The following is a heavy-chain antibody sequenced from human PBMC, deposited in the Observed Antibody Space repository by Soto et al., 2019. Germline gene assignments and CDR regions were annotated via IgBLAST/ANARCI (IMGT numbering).Heavy chain of an antibody. J-gene: IGHJ6*02. D-gene: IGHD2-21*01. Sequence: EVQLVESGGGLVKPGGSLRLSCAASGFTFSSYSMNWVRQAPGKGLEWVSSISSSSSYIYYADSVKGRFTISRDNAKNSLYLQRNSLRAEDTAVYYCARVWTVYYGMDVWGQGTTVTVSS. CDR1: GFTFSSYS. CDR3: ARVWTVYYGMDV. V-gene: IGHV3-21*01. CDR2: ISSSSSYI.